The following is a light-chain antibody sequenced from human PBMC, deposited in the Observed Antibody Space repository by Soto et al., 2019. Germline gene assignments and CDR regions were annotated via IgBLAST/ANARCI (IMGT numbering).Light chain of an antibody. J-gene: IGKJ2*01. V-gene: IGKV1-39*01. CDR3: QQSYSTPLMYT. CDR2: AAS. CDR1: QSISSY. Sequence: DIQMTQSPSSLSASVGDRVTITCRASQSISSYLNWYRQKPGKAPKLLIYAASSLQSGVPSRFSGSGSGTYFTLTISSLQPEDFATYYCQQSYSTPLMYTFGQGTKVDIK.